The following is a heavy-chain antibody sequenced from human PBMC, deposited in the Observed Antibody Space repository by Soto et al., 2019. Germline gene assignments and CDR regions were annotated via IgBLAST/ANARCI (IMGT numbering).Heavy chain of an antibody. V-gene: IGHV5-10-1*01. CDR2: IDPSDSYT. J-gene: IGHJ6*02. CDR1: GYSFTSYW. D-gene: IGHD1-1*01. CDR3: ARHPVNDSQVDNYGMDV. Sequence: PGESLKISCKGSGYSFTSYWISWVRQMPGKGLEWMGRIDPSDSYTNYSPSFQGHVTISADKSISTAYLQWSSLKASDTAMYYCARHPVNDSQVDNYGMDVWGQGTTVTVSS.